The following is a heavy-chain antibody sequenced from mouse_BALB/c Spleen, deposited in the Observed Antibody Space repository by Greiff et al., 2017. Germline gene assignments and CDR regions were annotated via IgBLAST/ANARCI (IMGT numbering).Heavy chain of an antibody. CDR3: ARRVGNLYFDY. CDR1: GFTFSSYT. J-gene: IGHJ2*01. V-gene: IGHV5-12-2*01. Sequence: EVMLAESGGGLVQPGGSLKLSCAASGFTFSSYTMSWVRQTPEKRLEWVAYISNGGGSTYYPDTVKGRFTISRDNAKNTLYLQMSSLKSEDTAMYYCARRVGNLYFDYWGQGTTLTVSS. CDR2: ISNGGGST. D-gene: IGHD2-1*01.